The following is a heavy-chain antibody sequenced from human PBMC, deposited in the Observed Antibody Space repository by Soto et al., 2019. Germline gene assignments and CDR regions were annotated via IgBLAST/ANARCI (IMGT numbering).Heavy chain of an antibody. J-gene: IGHJ4*02. D-gene: IGHD3-3*02. Sequence: QVQLVQSGAEVMKPGASVKVSCKASGYTFTSYGISWVRQAPGPGLEWMGWITTYNGNTNYAQKLQGRVTTTTDTPTSTAYMELRSLRSDDTAVYSSARGSSTFDYWGQGTLVSVSS. CDR1: GYTFTSYG. CDR3: ARGSSTFDY. CDR2: ITTYNGNT. V-gene: IGHV1-18*01.